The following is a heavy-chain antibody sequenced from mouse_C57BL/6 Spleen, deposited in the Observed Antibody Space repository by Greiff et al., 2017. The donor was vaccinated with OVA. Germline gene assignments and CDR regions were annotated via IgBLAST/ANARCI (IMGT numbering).Heavy chain of an antibody. Sequence: VQLQQPGAELVKPGASVKLSCTASGYTFTSYWMHWVKQRPGQGLEWIGMIHPISGSTNYNEKFKSKSTLTVATSSSTTYMQPSSLTSEDSAVYDCAKDDYDEDAMDYWGQGTSVTVSS. CDR3: AKDDYDEDAMDY. J-gene: IGHJ4*01. CDR2: IHPISGST. CDR1: GYTFTSYW. D-gene: IGHD2-4*01. V-gene: IGHV1-64*01.